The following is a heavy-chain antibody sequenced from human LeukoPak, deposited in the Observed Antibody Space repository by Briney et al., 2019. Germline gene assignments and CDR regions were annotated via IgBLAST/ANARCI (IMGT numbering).Heavy chain of an antibody. D-gene: IGHD3-3*01. V-gene: IGHV4-34*01. CDR3: ARGLNDSWTGENY. Sequence: NSSETLSLTCAVYDGSFSGYYWSWIRQPPGKGLEWIGEINHSGSTNYNPPLRSRVTISLDTSKSQFSLKVRYVTAADTAVYYCARGLNDSWTGENYWGQGTLVTVSS. CDR1: DGSFSGYY. CDR2: INHSGST. J-gene: IGHJ4*02.